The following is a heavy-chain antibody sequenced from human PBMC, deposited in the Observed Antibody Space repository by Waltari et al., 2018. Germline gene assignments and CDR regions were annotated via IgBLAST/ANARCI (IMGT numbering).Heavy chain of an antibody. D-gene: IGHD2-15*01. Sequence: EVQLVQSGAEVQKPGESLKISCKVSGLTFTKNWIAGARQMPGKGLEWVGMIYPGDSDIRYSPSLQGQVTISVDESINTAFLQWTSLKASDTAIYFCARQTAAVDPFDYWGQGTLVTVSS. CDR2: IYPGDSDI. CDR3: ARQTAAVDPFDY. V-gene: IGHV5-51*01. J-gene: IGHJ4*02. CDR1: GLTFTKNW.